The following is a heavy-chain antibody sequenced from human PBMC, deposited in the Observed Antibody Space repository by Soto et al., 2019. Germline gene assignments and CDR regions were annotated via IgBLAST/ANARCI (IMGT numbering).Heavy chain of an antibody. D-gene: IGHD2-2*01. CDR1: GGSISSYY. V-gene: IGHV4-59*01. CDR2: NYYSGST. CDR3: ARDVYCSSTSCYLGWFDP. J-gene: IGHJ5*02. Sequence: PSETLSLTCTVSGGSISSYYWSWIRHPPGKGLEWIVYNYYSGSTNYNPSLKSRVPMSVDTSKNQFSLKLSSVTAADTAVYYCARDVYCSSTSCYLGWFDPWGQGTLVPVSS.